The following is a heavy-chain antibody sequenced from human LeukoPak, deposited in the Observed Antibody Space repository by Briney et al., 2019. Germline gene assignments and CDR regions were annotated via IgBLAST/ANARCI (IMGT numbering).Heavy chain of an antibody. D-gene: IGHD6-13*01. CDR1: GFTFSSFS. Sequence: GGSLRLSCAASGFTFSSFSMNWVRQAPGKGLEWVSSIVGSSSTYYADSLKGRFTISRDNAKNSLYLQMNSLRAEATAVYYCARIGAGSSRDYWGQGTLVTVSS. V-gene: IGHV3-21*01. J-gene: IGHJ4*02. CDR3: ARIGAGSSRDY. CDR2: IVGSSST.